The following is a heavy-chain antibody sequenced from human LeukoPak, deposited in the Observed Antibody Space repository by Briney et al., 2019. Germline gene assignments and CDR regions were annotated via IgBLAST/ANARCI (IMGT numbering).Heavy chain of an antibody. CDR2: IYYSGST. CDR3: ARVTGYMIEDYFDY. Sequence: PSETLSLTCAVYGGSFSGYYWSWIRQPPGKGLEWIGYIYYSGSTNYNPSLKSRVTISVDTSKNQFSLKLRSVTAADTAVYYCARVTGYMIEDYFDYWGQGTLVTVSS. V-gene: IGHV4-59*01. J-gene: IGHJ4*02. CDR1: GGSFSGYY. D-gene: IGHD3-22*01.